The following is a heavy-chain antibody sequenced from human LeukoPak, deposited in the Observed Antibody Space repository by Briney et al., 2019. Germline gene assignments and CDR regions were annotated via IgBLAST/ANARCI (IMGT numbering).Heavy chain of an antibody. Sequence: PGGSLRLSCAASGFTFSPYAMNWVRQAPGKGLEWVAYISRSSSTIYYADSVRGRFIISRDDAHNSPYLRMNSLRAEDTAMYYCARDADGNADYWGRGALVTVSS. D-gene: IGHD4-23*01. CDR1: GFTFSPYA. CDR2: ISRSSSTI. V-gene: IGHV3-48*04. CDR3: ARDADGNADY. J-gene: IGHJ4*02.